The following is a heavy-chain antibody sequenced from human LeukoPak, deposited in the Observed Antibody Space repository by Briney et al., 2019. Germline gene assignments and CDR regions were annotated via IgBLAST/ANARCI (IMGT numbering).Heavy chain of an antibody. J-gene: IGHJ5*02. CDR3: AKDYSKTTYYGSGTYYRPNWFDP. Sequence: GGSLRLSCAASGFTFSSYGMSWVRQAPGKGLEWVSFIRSDGSNKYYADSVKGRFTISRDNSKSTLYLQMNSLRAEDTAVYYCAKDYSKTTYYGSGTYYRPNWFDPWGQGTLVTVSS. CDR1: GFTFSSYG. D-gene: IGHD3-10*01. CDR2: IRSDGSNK. V-gene: IGHV3-30*02.